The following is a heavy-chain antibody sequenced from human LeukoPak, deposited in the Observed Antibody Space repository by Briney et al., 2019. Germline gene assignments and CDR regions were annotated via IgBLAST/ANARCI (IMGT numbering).Heavy chain of an antibody. CDR3: ARDRGNWNYVYYFDY. CDR1: GFTFSSYS. V-gene: IGHV3-21*01. CDR2: ISSSSSYI. J-gene: IGHJ4*02. Sequence: GGSPRLSCAASGFTFSSYSMNWVRQAPGKRLEWVSSISSSSSYIYYADSVKGRFTISRDNAKNSLYLQMNSLRAEDTAVYYCARDRGNWNYVYYFDYWGQGTLVTVSS. D-gene: IGHD1-7*01.